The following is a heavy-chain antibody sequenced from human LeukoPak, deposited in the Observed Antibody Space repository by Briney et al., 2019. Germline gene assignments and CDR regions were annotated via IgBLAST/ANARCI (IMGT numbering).Heavy chain of an antibody. CDR2: MNPNSGNT. D-gene: IGHD6-19*01. CDR3: ARLGSYSSGWPILGY. J-gene: IGHJ4*02. V-gene: IGHV1-8*02. CDR1: GYTFTGYY. Sequence: GASVKVSCKASGYTFTGYYMHWVRQATGQGLEWMGWMNPNSGNTGYAQKFQGRVTMTRNTSISTAYMELSSLRSEDTAVYYCARLGSYSSGWPILGYWGQGTLVTVSS.